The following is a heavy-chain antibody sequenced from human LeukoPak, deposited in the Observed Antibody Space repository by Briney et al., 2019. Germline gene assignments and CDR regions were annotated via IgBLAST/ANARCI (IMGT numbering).Heavy chain of an antibody. CDR2: MNPYNGDR. Sequence: GAPVKVSCKTSGYTFTTHHINWVRQATGQGLEWLGWMNPYNGDRGYAQKFQGRLSITSDTSISTAYMELSSLKSDDTAIYFCARTTSLTASGYDCWGQGTLVTVSS. V-gene: IGHV1-8*03. CDR3: ARTTSLTASGYDC. J-gene: IGHJ4*02. D-gene: IGHD4-17*01. CDR1: GYTFTTHH.